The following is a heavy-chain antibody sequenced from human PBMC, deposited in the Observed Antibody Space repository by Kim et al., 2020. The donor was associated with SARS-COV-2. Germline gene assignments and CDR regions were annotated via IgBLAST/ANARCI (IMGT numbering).Heavy chain of an antibody. CDR1: GYTFTSYA. CDR3: ARSPLRYQVVKNYYGMDV. J-gene: IGHJ6*02. CDR2: INAGNGNT. Sequence: ASVKVSCKASGYTFTSYAMHWVRQAPGQRLEWMGWINAGNGNTKYSQKFQGRVTITRDTSASTAYMELSSLRSEDTAVYYCARSPLRYQVVKNYYGMDVWGQGTTVTVSS. D-gene: IGHD3-9*01. V-gene: IGHV1-3*01.